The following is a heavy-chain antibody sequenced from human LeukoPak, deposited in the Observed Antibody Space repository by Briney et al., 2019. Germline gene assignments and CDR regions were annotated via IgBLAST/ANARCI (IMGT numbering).Heavy chain of an antibody. V-gene: IGHV4-59*08. D-gene: IGHD6-19*01. CDR2: IYYSGST. CDR1: GGSISSYY. CDR3: ARRKAVAGNNWFDP. Sequence: SETLSLTCTVSGGSISSYYWSWIRQPPGKGLEWIGYIYYSGSTNYNPSLKSRVTISVDTSKNQFSLKLSSVTAADTAVYYCARRKAVAGNNWFDPWGQGTLVTVSS. J-gene: IGHJ5*02.